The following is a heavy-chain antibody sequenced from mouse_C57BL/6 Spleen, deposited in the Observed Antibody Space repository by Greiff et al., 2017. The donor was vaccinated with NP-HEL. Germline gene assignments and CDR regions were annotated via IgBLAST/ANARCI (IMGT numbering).Heavy chain of an antibody. CDR2: INPSTGGT. D-gene: IGHD1-1*01. CDR3: ARSGYYYGSSPYYFDY. CDR1: GYSFTGYY. V-gene: IGHV1-43*01. J-gene: IGHJ2*01. Sequence: EVKLVESGPELVKPGASVKISCKASGYSFTGYYMHWVKQSSEKSLEWIGEINPSTGGTSYNQKFKGKATLTVDKSSSTAYMQLKSLTSEDSAVYYCARSGYYYGSSPYYFDYWGQGTTLTVSS.